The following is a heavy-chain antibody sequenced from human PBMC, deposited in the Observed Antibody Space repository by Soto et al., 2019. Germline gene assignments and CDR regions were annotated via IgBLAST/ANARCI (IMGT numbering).Heavy chain of an antibody. J-gene: IGHJ6*02. CDR2: ISTYNGDT. D-gene: IGHD5-12*01. V-gene: IGHV1-18*01. Sequence: ASVKVSCKASGYTFNRSGISWVRQDHGQGLEWMEWISTYNGDTNYAQAFQGRVTMTTDTSTSTVHMEVRSLRSDDTAVYYCAREGVAPYYYYGMDVWGQGTPVTVSS. CDR3: AREGVAPYYYYGMDV. CDR1: GYTFNRSG.